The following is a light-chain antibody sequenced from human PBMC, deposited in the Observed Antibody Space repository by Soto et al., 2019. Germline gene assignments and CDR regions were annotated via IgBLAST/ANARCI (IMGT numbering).Light chain of an antibody. CDR1: QSVSSN. CDR3: QQYNNWPPNT. CDR2: GAS. Sequence: EIVMTQSPATLSVSPGERATLSCRASQSVSSNLAWYQQKPRQAPRLLIYGASTRAPCIPARFSGSGSGTEFTLTISSLQSGDFAVYYCQQYNNWPPNTFGQGTKLEIK. V-gene: IGKV3-15*01. J-gene: IGKJ2*01.